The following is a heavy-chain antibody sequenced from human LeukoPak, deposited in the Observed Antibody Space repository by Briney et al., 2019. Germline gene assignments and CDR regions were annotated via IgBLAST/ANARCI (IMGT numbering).Heavy chain of an antibody. Sequence: PGGSLRLSCAASGFTFSNYAMSWVRQAPGKGLEWVSVISGLGGSTYYADSVRGRLTISRDNSKNTLYLQINSLRAEDTAVYYCAKVPYYDILTGYFTGPYFDYWGQGTLVTVSS. J-gene: IGHJ4*02. CDR2: ISGLGGST. D-gene: IGHD3-9*01. V-gene: IGHV3-23*01. CDR1: GFTFSNYA. CDR3: AKVPYYDILTGYFTGPYFDY.